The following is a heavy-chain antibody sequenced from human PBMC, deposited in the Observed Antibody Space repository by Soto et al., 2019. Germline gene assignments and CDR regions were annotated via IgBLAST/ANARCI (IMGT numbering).Heavy chain of an antibody. CDR2: ISWNSGSI. J-gene: IGHJ6*03. Sequence: GGSLRLSCAASGFTFDDYAMHWVRQAPGKGLEWVSGISWNSGSIGYADSVKGRFTISRDNAKNSLHLQMNSLRAEDTALYYCAKAHRYYYYYYMDVWGKGTTVTVSS. V-gene: IGHV3-9*01. CDR1: GFTFDDYA. CDR3: AKAHRYYYYYYMDV.